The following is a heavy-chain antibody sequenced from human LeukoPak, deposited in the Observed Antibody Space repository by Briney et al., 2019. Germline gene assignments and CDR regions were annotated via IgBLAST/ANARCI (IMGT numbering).Heavy chain of an antibody. CDR1: GYPFTSYD. Sequence: ASVKVSCKASGYPFTSYDINWVRQAPGQGLEWMGWMNPNTANTGSAQKFRGRVILTRNSSISTAYMELSSLISEDTAVYYCARGTRTGEDGTAGTFDYWGQGTLVTVSS. D-gene: IGHD5-24*01. CDR2: MNPNTANT. J-gene: IGHJ4*02. V-gene: IGHV1-8*01. CDR3: ARGTRTGEDGTAGTFDY.